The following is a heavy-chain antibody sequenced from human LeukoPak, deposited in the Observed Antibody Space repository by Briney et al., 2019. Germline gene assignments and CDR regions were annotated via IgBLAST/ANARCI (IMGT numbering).Heavy chain of an antibody. CDR1: GFTFSSYA. CDR3: ARGRITMIVVGDDAFDI. V-gene: IGHV3-30-3*01. J-gene: IGHJ3*02. Sequence: GGSLRLSCAASGFTFSSYAMHWVRQAPGKGLEWVAVISYDGSNKYYADSVKGRFTTSRDNSKNTLYLQMNSLRAEDTAVYYCARGRITMIVVGDDAFDIWGQGTMVTVSS. D-gene: IGHD3-22*01. CDR2: ISYDGSNK.